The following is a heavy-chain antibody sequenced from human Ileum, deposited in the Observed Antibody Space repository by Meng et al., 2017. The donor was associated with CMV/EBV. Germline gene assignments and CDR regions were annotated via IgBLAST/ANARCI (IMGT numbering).Heavy chain of an antibody. CDR2: VSHTGTI. V-gene: IGHV4-4*01. Sequence: FCGGSIGDYNWWTWVRQPPGKGLEWIGEVSHTGTIQYNPSLKSRVVISVDGSKNQFSLKLSSVAAADTAVYSCAKKNPGSPARFDPWGQGILVTVSS. D-gene: IGHD1-26*01. CDR3: AKKNPGSPARFDP. CDR1: GGSIGDYNW. J-gene: IGHJ5*02.